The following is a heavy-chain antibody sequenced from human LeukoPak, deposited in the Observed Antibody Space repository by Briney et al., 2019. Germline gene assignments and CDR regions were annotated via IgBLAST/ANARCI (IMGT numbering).Heavy chain of an antibody. J-gene: IGHJ4*02. V-gene: IGHV3-30*02. D-gene: IGHD2-21*02. CDR2: IRYDGRNK. CDR3: AQEGTSCGGDCYSWIDY. Sequence: GGSLRLSCAASGFSFSSHGMQWVCQAPGKGLEWVAFIRYDGRNKNYADSVKGRFTISKDNSKNILYLQMNSLRAEDTAVYYCAQEGTSCGGDCYSWIDYWGQGTQVTVSS. CDR1: GFSFSSHG.